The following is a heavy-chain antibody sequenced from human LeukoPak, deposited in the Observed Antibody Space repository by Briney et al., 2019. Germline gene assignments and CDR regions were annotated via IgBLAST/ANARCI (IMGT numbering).Heavy chain of an antibody. CDR2: ISYDGSNK. CDR1: GFTFSSYA. V-gene: IGHV3-30-3*01. J-gene: IGHJ3*02. D-gene: IGHD1-26*01. CDR3: ARDRLAWEPTPGGYAFDI. Sequence: GRSLRLSCAASGFTFSSYAMHWVRQAPGKGLEWVAVISYDGSNKYYADSVKGRFTISRDNSKNTLYLQVNSLRAEDTAVYYCARDRLAWEPTPGGYAFDIWGQGTMVTVSS.